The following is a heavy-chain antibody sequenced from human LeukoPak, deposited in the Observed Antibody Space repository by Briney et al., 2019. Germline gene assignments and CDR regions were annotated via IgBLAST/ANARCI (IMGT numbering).Heavy chain of an antibody. J-gene: IGHJ3*02. CDR1: GFTFSSYA. V-gene: IGHV3-30-3*01. Sequence: GGSLRLSCAASGFTFSSYAMHWVRQAPGKGLEWVAVISYDGSNKYYADSVKGRFTISRDNSKNTLYLQMNSLRAEDTAVYYCERVGYYDSSGYGGAFDIWGQGTMVTVSS. D-gene: IGHD3-22*01. CDR3: ERVGYYDSSGYGGAFDI. CDR2: ISYDGSNK.